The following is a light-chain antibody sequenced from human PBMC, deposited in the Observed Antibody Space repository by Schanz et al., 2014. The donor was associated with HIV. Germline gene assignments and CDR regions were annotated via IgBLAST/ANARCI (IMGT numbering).Light chain of an antibody. J-gene: IGKJ4*01. V-gene: IGKV4-1*01. CDR3: QQCYSTPPT. CDR1: QSVLYSSNNRNY. CDR2: WAS. Sequence: DIVMTQSPDSLAVSLGERATINCKSSQSVLYSSNNRNYLTWYQQKPGQPPKLLISWASTRESGVPDRFSGSGAGTEFTLTISSLQAEDVADYYCQQCYSTPPTFGGGTKVEIK.